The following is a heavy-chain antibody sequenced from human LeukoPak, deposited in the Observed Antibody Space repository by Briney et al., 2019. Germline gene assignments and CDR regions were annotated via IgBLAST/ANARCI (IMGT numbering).Heavy chain of an antibody. V-gene: IGHV3-7*01. J-gene: IGHJ4*02. CDR2: IKQDGSVK. CDR1: GFTFSGYW. D-gene: IGHD3-10*01. CDR3: ARLSEMLRGPEVIYYFEH. Sequence: GGSLRLSCAASGFTFSGYWMMWVRQTPGKGLEWVANIKQDGSVKQYVDSVKGRFTISRDNAKNSVYLQMNSLRAEDTAVYYCARLSEMLRGPEVIYYFEHWGQGTLVTVSS.